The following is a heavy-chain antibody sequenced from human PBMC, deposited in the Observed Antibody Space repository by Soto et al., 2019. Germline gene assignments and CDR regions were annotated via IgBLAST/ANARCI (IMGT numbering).Heavy chain of an antibody. Sequence: ASVKVSCKASGYTFTSYGISWVRQAPGQGLEWMGWISAYNGNTNYAQKLQGRVTMTTDTSTSTAYMELRSLRSDDTAVYYCARGYCSSTSCYLPSDLELDYWGQGTLVTSPQ. V-gene: IGHV1-18*01. CDR1: GYTFTSYG. D-gene: IGHD2-2*01. CDR3: ARGYCSSTSCYLPSDLELDY. J-gene: IGHJ4*02. CDR2: ISAYNGNT.